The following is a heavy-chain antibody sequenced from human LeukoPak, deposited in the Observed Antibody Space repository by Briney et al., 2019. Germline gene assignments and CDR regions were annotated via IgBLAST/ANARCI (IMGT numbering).Heavy chain of an antibody. J-gene: IGHJ3*02. CDR1: GFTFGSHW. CDR2: INGDGSSI. V-gene: IGHV3-74*01. Sequence: GGSLRLSCAASGFTFGSHWMHWVRQEPGKGLVWVSRINGDGSSISYADSVRGRFTISRDNSKNTLYLQMNSLRAEDTAVYYCARDSESGWPLWAFDIWGQGTMVTVSS. CDR3: ARDSESGWPLWAFDI. D-gene: IGHD6-19*01.